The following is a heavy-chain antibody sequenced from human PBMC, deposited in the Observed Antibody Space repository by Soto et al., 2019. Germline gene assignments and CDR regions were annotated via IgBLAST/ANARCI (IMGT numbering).Heavy chain of an antibody. J-gene: IGHJ4*02. Sequence: KAXETLSLTCTVSGGSVTNSSDYWGWIRQSPGKGLEWIGSVYYRGRSYSKSSVKSRVTISVDTSKNRFSLSLNSVTASDTAVYFCVSQRTTVPTQAYFDYWGPGALITVSS. V-gene: IGHV4-39*01. CDR3: VSQRTTVPTQAYFDY. CDR1: GGSVTNSSDY. CDR2: VYYRGRS. D-gene: IGHD4-17*01.